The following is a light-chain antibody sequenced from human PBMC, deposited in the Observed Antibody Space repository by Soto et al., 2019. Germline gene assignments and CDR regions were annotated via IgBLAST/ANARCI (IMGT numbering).Light chain of an antibody. CDR1: QSLSSN. V-gene: IGKV3-15*01. Sequence: EIVMTQSPATLSVSPVERATLSCRASQSLSSNLAWYHQKPGQAPRLLIYGASTRATGIPARFSGGGSGTEFTLTISSLQSEDFAVYYCQQYNNWPRTFGQGTKVDIK. CDR3: QQYNNWPRT. J-gene: IGKJ1*01. CDR2: GAS.